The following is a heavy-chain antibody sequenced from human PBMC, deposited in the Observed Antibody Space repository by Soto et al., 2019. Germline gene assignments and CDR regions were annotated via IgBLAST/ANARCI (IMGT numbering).Heavy chain of an antibody. D-gene: IGHD3-22*01. Sequence: ASVKVSCKASGYTFTSYGISWVRQAPGQGLERKRWISAYNGNTNYAQKLQGRFTMTTDTSTSTAYMELRSLRFDDTAVYYCARDLADYYDSSGQNYYYYYGMDVWGQGTTVTVS. J-gene: IGHJ6*02. CDR3: ARDLADYYDSSGQNYYYYYGMDV. CDR1: GYTFTSYG. CDR2: ISAYNGNT. V-gene: IGHV1-18*01.